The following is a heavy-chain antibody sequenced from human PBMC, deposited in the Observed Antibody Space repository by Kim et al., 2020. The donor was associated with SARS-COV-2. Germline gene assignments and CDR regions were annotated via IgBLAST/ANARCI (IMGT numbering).Heavy chain of an antibody. V-gene: IGHV3-48*02. J-gene: IGHJ4*02. CDR3: ARDTYGSDSFDC. Sequence: SYADSGNGRFTISRDNANNSRYLQRNSLRDEDTAVYYCARDTYGSDSFDCWGQGTLVTVSS. D-gene: IGHD1-26*01.